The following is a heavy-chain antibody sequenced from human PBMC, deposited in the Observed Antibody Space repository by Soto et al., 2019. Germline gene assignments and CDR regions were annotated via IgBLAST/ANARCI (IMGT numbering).Heavy chain of an antibody. D-gene: IGHD3-22*01. CDR2: IYYSGST. CDR1: GGPISSSSYY. V-gene: IGHV4-39*01. Sequence: SETLSLTCTVSGGPISSSSYYWGWIRQPPGKGLEWIGSIYYSGSTYYNPSLKSRVTISVDTSKNQFSLKLSSVTAADTAVYYCMLGSGWKDFDYWGQGTLVTVSS. J-gene: IGHJ4*02. CDR3: MLGSGWKDFDY.